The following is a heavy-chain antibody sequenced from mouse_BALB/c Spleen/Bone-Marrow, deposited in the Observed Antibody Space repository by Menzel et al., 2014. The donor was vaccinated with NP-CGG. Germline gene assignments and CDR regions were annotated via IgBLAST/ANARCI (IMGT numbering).Heavy chain of an antibody. Sequence: EVKLMESGGGLVQPGGSLELSCATSGFTFSDYYMYWVRQTPEKRLEWVAYISNGGGSTYYPDTVKGRFTISRDNAKNTLYLQMSRLKSEDTAMYYCARGGIYYGMDYWGQGTSVTVSS. CDR3: ARGGIYYGMDY. CDR2: ISNGGGST. V-gene: IGHV5-12*02. J-gene: IGHJ4*01. CDR1: GFTFSDYY.